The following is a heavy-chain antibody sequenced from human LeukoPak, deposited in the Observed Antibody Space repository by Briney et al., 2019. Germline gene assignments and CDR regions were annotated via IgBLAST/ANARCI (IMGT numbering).Heavy chain of an antibody. CDR1: GGSISSYY. CDR3: ARDYFPNYGSGDTNWFDP. Sequence: PSETLSLTCTVSGGSISSYYWSWIRQPAGKGLEWIGRIYTSGSTNYNPSLKSRVTMSVDTSKNQFSLKLSSVTAADTAVYYCARDYFPNYGSGDTNWFDPWGQGTLVTVSS. CDR2: IYTSGST. V-gene: IGHV4-4*07. D-gene: IGHD3-10*01. J-gene: IGHJ5*02.